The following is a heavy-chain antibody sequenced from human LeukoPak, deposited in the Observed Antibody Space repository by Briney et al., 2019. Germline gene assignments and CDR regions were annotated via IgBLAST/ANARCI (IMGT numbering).Heavy chain of an antibody. Sequence: ASVKVSCKASGGTFSSYAISWVRQAPGQGLEWMGRIIPIFGIANYAQKFQGRVTITADKSTSTAYMELSSLRSEDTAVYYCARDQGGYSGYDDWGQGTLVTVSS. CDR2: IIPIFGIA. CDR3: ARDQGGYSGYDD. CDR1: GGTFSSYA. D-gene: IGHD5-12*01. V-gene: IGHV1-69*04. J-gene: IGHJ4*02.